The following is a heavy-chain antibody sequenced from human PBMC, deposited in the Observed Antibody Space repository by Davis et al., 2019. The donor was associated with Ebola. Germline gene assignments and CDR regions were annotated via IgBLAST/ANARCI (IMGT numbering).Heavy chain of an antibody. CDR3: ARDSDDYSFDY. Sequence: GESLKISCAASGFTFSSYGMHWVRQAPGKGLEWVSYISSSSSTIYYADSVKGRFTISRDNAKNSLYLQMNSLRPEDTAVYYCARDSDDYSFDYWGQGTLVTVSS. CDR2: ISSSSSTI. CDR1: GFTFSSYG. J-gene: IGHJ4*02. V-gene: IGHV3-48*01. D-gene: IGHD4-11*01.